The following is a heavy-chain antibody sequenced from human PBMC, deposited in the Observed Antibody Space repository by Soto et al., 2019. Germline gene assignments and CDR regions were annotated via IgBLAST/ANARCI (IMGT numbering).Heavy chain of an antibody. CDR1: GFTFGSYW. D-gene: IGHD2-2*01. Sequence: EVQLVESGGGLVQPGGSLRLSCAVSGFTFGSYWMNWVRLIPGKGLEWVAYIKPDGSATYYVDSVKGRFTFTRDNAKYSLYLQMNSRRVEDTSVYYCARAGYCAPGCYYYFDYWGQGTLVTVSS. J-gene: IGHJ4*02. V-gene: IGHV3-7*01. CDR3: ARAGYCAPGCYYYFDY. CDR2: IKPDGSAT.